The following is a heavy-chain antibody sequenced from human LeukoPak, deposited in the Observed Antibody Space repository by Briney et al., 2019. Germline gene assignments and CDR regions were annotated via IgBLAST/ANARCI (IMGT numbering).Heavy chain of an antibody. CDR1: GYTLTELS. CDR3: ATDQRGAGLGFRYGSGSYNGMDV. J-gene: IGHJ6*02. D-gene: IGHD3-10*01. Sequence: GASVKVSCKVSGYTLTELSMHWVRQAPGKGLEWMGGFDPEDGETLYAQKFQGRVTITEDTSTDTAYMELNSLRSEDTAVYYCATDQRGAGLGFRYGSGSYNGMDVWGQGTTVTVSS. CDR2: FDPEDGET. V-gene: IGHV1-24*01.